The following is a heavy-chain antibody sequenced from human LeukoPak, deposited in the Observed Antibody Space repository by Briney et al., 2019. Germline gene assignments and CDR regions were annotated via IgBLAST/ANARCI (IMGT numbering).Heavy chain of an antibody. V-gene: IGHV4-39*07. CDR1: GGSITSDNYY. Sequence: PETLSLTCTVSGGSITSDNYYWGWIRQPPGKGLEFIGSIYFGRTTYYTPSLKSRVTISIDTSTNQFSLMLTSMTAADTAVYYCARDSGQHSGYDWSHWGQGTLVTVSS. J-gene: IGHJ4*02. CDR2: IYFGRTT. CDR3: ARDSGQHSGYDWSH. D-gene: IGHD5-12*01.